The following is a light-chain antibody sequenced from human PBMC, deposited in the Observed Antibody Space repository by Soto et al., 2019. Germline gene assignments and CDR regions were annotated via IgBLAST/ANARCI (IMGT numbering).Light chain of an antibody. CDR1: SDSVSASHF. V-gene: IGLV8-61*01. Sequence: QAVVTQEPSFSVSPGGTVTLTCGLSSDSVSASHFPSWYQQTPGQAPRTLIYNTNTRSSGVPDRFSGSILGNRAALTITGAQADDESDYYCETWDSNTQVFGGGTKLTVL. J-gene: IGLJ2*01. CDR3: ETWDSNTQV. CDR2: NTN.